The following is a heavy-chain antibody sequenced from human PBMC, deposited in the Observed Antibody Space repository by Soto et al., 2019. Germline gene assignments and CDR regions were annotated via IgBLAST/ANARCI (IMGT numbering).Heavy chain of an antibody. Sequence: PSLTCPVYGGSFSGYYWSWIRQPPGKGLEWIGEINHSGSTNYNPSLKSRVTISVDTSKNQFSLKLSSVTAADTAVYYCARSIATNYNWFDPWGQGTLVTVSS. D-gene: IGHD6-6*01. J-gene: IGHJ5*02. V-gene: IGHV4-34*01. CDR3: ARSIATNYNWFDP. CDR2: INHSGST. CDR1: GGSFSGYY.